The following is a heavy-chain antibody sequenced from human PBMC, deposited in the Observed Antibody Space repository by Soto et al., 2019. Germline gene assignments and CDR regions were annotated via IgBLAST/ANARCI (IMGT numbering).Heavy chain of an antibody. CDR3: ARDPNRGDSSAWSLLFDY. Sequence: PGGSLRLSCAASGFTFSSYAMHWVRQAPGKGLEWVTIISYDGTNKYYADSVKGRFTISRDNAKNTLYLQMNSLRAEDTAVYYCARDPNRGDSSAWSLLFDYWGQGTLVTVSS. CDR2: ISYDGTNK. D-gene: IGHD6-19*01. CDR1: GFTFSSYA. V-gene: IGHV3-30-3*01. J-gene: IGHJ4*02.